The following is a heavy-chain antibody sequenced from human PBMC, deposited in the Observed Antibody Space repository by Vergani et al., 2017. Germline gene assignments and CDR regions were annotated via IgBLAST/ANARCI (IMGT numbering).Heavy chain of an antibody. CDR3: ARDLGSTTVRETHFDY. Sequence: EVHLVESGGGLVQPGRSLRLSCSGSGFTLGDYAMTWVRQAPGKGLEWVAFIWSKPYGGTTEYAASVKGRFTISRDNSKNTMFLQMNSLRAEDTAVYYCARDLGSTTVRETHFDYWGQGTLVTVSS. CDR1: GFTLGDYA. V-gene: IGHV3-49*04. CDR2: IWSKPYGGTT. D-gene: IGHD4-11*01. J-gene: IGHJ4*02.